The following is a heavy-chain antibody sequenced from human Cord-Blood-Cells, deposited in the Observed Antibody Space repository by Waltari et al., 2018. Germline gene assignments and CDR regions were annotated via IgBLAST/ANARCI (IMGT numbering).Heavy chain of an antibody. D-gene: IGHD3-22*01. Sequence: QVQLVESGGGVVQPGRCRRRSCAASGSRVSSAGMRWVRQAPGKGLEGGAVIGYDGSNKYYADSVKGRFTISRDNSKNTLYLQMNSLRAEDTAVYYCARDGRSGYDYWGQGTLVTVSS. V-gene: IGHV3-33*01. J-gene: IGHJ4*02. CDR3: ARDGRSGYDY. CDR1: GSRVSSAG. CDR2: IGYDGSNK.